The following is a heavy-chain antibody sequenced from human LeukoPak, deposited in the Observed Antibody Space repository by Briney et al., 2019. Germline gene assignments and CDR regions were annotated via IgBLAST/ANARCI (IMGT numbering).Heavy chain of an antibody. Sequence: SETLSLTCAVSGGSISSNNWWIWVRQSPEKGLEWIGEIYHDGSTNYNPSLKSRVTISMDKSKNQLSLKLNFVTAADTAVYYCAGVGIAARGTPYYFDYWGQGTLVTVSS. CDR1: GGSISSNNW. CDR3: AGVGIAARGTPYYFDY. D-gene: IGHD6-6*01. V-gene: IGHV4-4*02. CDR2: IYHDGST. J-gene: IGHJ4*02.